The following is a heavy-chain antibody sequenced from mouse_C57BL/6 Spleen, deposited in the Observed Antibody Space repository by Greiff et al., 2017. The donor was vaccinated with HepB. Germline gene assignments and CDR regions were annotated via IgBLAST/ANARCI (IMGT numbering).Heavy chain of an antibody. CDR2: ISSGSSTI. CDR3: ARKILSFYYAMDY. J-gene: IGHJ4*01. Sequence: EVMLVESGGGLVKPGGSLKLSCAASGFTFSDYGMHWVRQAPEKGLEWVAYISSGSSTIYYADTVKGRFTISRDNAKNTLCLQMTSLRSEDTAMYYCARKILSFYYAMDYWGQGTSVTVSS. D-gene: IGHD1-1*02. V-gene: IGHV5-17*01. CDR1: GFTFSDYG.